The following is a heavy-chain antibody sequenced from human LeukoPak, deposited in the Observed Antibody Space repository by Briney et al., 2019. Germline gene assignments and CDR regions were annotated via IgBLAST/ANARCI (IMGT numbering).Heavy chain of an antibody. J-gene: IGHJ4*02. CDR1: GFTFSSYW. CDR2: IKQDGREK. Sequence: PGGSLRLSCAASGFTFSSYWMGWVRQAPGKGLEWVANIKQDGREKYYVNSVKGRFTISRDNAKNSLYLKMNSLRAEDKAVYYCGGRGPGEYFDYWGQGTLVTVSS. V-gene: IGHV3-7*01. CDR3: GGRGPGEYFDY. D-gene: IGHD3-16*01.